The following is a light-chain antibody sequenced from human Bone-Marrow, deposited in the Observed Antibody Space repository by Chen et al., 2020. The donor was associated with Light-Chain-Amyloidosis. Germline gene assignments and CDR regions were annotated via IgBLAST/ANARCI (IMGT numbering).Light chain of an antibody. CDR1: SSDVGGYNY. Sequence: SALTQPASVSGSPGQSITISCTGTSSDVGGYNYVSWYQHHPGEAPKLMIYEVSNRPSGVSNRFSGSKSGNTASLTISGLQAEDEADYYCSSFTSRSTRVFGGGTKLTVL. V-gene: IGLV2-14*01. CDR3: SSFTSRSTRV. CDR2: EVS. J-gene: IGLJ3*02.